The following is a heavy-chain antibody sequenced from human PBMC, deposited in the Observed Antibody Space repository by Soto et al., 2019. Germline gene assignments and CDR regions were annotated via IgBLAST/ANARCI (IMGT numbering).Heavy chain of an antibody. Sequence: QVQLVQSGAEVKKPGSSVKVSCKASGGTFSSYTISWVRQAPGQGLEWMGRIIPILGIANYAQKFQGRVTIAADKSTSTAYMELSSLRSEDTAVYYCARGATVTTFDYYYYGMDVWGQGTTVTVSS. D-gene: IGHD4-17*01. CDR1: GGTFSSYT. J-gene: IGHJ6*02. V-gene: IGHV1-69*02. CDR3: ARGATVTTFDYYYYGMDV. CDR2: IIPILGIA.